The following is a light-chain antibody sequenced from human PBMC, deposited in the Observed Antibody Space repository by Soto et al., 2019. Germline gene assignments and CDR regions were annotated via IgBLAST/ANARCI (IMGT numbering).Light chain of an antibody. V-gene: IGKV3-15*01. CDR3: QQHNNWPPWT. Sequence: EIVMTQSPATLSVSPGERATLSCRASQSVRSNLAWYQQKPGQAPRLLIYGASTRATGIPARFSGSGSGTEFTLTISSLQSEDFAVYYCQQHNNWPPWTFGQGTKVEIK. J-gene: IGKJ1*01. CDR1: QSVRSN. CDR2: GAS.